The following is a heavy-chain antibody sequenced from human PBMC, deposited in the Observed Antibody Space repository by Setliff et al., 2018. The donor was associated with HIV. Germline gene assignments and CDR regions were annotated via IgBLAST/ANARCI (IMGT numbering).Heavy chain of an antibody. CDR3: ARSRTSSGYYGVTGYGMDV. CDR1: GYSISSGYY. Sequence: PSETLSLTCAVSGYSISSGYYRDWIRQPPGKGLEWIGSIYHSGSTYYNPSLKSRVTISVATSKNQFSLKLNSVTTADTAVYYCARSRTSSGYYGVTGYGMDVWGQGTTVTVSS. CDR2: IYHSGST. D-gene: IGHD3-22*01. J-gene: IGHJ6*02. V-gene: IGHV4-38-2*01.